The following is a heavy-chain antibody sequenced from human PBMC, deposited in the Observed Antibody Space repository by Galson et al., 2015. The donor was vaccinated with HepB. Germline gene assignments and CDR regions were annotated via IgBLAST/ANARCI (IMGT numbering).Heavy chain of an antibody. CDR3: ARDVEVSISWPPMGGMDV. Sequence: SLRLSCAASGFTFSSYAMHWVRQAPGKGLEWVAVISYDGSNKYYADSVKGRFTFSRDNSKNTLYLQMNSLRTEDTAVYYCARDVEVSISWPPMGGMDVWGQGTTVTVSS. D-gene: IGHD6-13*01. V-gene: IGHV3-30*04. CDR1: GFTFSSYA. J-gene: IGHJ6*02. CDR2: ISYDGSNK.